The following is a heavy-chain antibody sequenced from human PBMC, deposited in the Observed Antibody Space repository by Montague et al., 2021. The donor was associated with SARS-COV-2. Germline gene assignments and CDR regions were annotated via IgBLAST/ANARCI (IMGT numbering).Heavy chain of an antibody. CDR3: ARSPRGSGTGWLDY. J-gene: IGHJ4*02. V-gene: IGHV3-7*01. Sequence: SLRLSCAASGFTSGDYQMTWVRQAPGKGLQWVANINQDETVKTYVDSVKGRFTISRDNAKNSLILQMNSLKDEDTAVYYCARSPRGSGTGWLDYWGQGTLVTVSS. CDR1: GFTSGDYQ. CDR2: INQDETVK. D-gene: IGHD3/OR15-3a*01.